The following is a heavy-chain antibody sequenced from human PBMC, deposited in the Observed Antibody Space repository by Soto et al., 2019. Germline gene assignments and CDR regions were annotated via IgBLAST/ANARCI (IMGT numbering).Heavy chain of an antibody. CDR3: ARAFGTMVRGVIIKQRTYYFDS. CDR1: GGSISSGGYY. CDR2: IYYSGST. Sequence: SETLSLTCTVSGGSISSGGYYWSWIRQHPGKGLEWIGYIYYSGSTYYNPSLKSRVTISVDTSKNQFSLKLSSVTAADTAVYYCARAFGTMVRGVIIKQRTYYFDSWGQGARVPVPS. J-gene: IGHJ4*02. D-gene: IGHD3-10*01. V-gene: IGHV4-31*03.